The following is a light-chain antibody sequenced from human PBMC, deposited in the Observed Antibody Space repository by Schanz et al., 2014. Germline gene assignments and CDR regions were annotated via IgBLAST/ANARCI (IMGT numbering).Light chain of an antibody. V-gene: IGKV3-11*01. J-gene: IGKJ4*01. CDR1: QSVSSY. CDR2: DAS. Sequence: EIVLTQSPATLSLSPGERATLSCRASQSVSSYLAWYQQKPGQAPRLLIYDASNRATGIPARFSGSGSGTDFTLTISSLEPEDFAVYYCQQFGGSPLTFGAGTKVDIK. CDR3: QQFGGSPLT.